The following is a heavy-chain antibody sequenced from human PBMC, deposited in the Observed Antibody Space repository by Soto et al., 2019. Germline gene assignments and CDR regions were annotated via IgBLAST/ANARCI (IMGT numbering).Heavy chain of an antibody. D-gene: IGHD6-13*01. CDR1: GVSTSSYY. CDR2: LHYNGNT. V-gene: IGHV4-59*01. Sequence: SETLSLTCTVSGVSTSSYYCIWIRQPPGKGLEWIAYLHYNGNTNYNPSLKSRLTVSLDTSKNQFSLKLSSVTAADTAAYYCARVLTRSTFDPWGQGTLVTVSS. J-gene: IGHJ5*02. CDR3: ARVLTRSTFDP.